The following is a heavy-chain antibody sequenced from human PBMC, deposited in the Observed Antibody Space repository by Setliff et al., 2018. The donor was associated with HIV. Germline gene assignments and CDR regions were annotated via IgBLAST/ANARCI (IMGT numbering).Heavy chain of an antibody. CDR2: IHTSGST. Sequence: PSETLSLTCAVSGDSMSGYYWSWIRQSPGKKLEWIGYIHTSGSTNYNPSLKSRVTISLDTSNDRFSLRLSSVTAADTAVYYCARHHSSAPLRRWDNYYYMDVWGKGTTVTVSS. D-gene: IGHD6-19*01. CDR1: GDSMSGYY. V-gene: IGHV4-59*08. CDR3: ARHHSSAPLRRWDNYYYMDV. J-gene: IGHJ6*03.